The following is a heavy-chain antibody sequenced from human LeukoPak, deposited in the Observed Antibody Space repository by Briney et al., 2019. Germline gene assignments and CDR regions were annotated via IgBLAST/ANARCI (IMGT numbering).Heavy chain of an antibody. Sequence: GGSLGLSCEASGFTFSSFHVSWVRQAPGKGLEWVSAISGSGETTYYADSVKGRFTISRDNSKNTLYLQMNSLRAEDTAVYYCAKGGATVTTIDFDYWGQGTLVTVSS. CDR2: ISGSGETT. CDR1: GFTFSSFH. J-gene: IGHJ4*02. V-gene: IGHV3-23*01. CDR3: AKGGATVTTIDFDY. D-gene: IGHD4-17*01.